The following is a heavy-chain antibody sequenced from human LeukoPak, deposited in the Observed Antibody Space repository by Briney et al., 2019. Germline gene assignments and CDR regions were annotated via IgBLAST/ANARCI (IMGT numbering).Heavy chain of an antibody. V-gene: IGHV3-23*01. Sequence: GGSLRLSCAASEFDFSTHAMTWVRQAPGKGLEWVSAISLSGTKTYYADSVKGRFTISRDNSKNTLYLQMYSLRAEDTAVYYCANEIRPNDYWGQGTLVTVSS. CDR3: ANEIRPNDY. J-gene: IGHJ4*02. D-gene: IGHD4-17*01. CDR1: EFDFSTHA. CDR2: ISLSGTKT.